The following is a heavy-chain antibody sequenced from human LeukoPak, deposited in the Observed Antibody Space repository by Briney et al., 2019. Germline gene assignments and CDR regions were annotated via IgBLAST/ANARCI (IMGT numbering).Heavy chain of an antibody. D-gene: IGHD4-17*01. Sequence: GGSLRLSCAASGFTFSNYGMHWVRQAPGKGLEWVAVISYDGSNKYYADSVKGRFTISRDNSKNTLYLQMNSLRAEDTAVYYCARLMTTVTTAAFDIWGQGTMVTVSS. CDR1: GFTFSNYG. V-gene: IGHV3-30*03. J-gene: IGHJ3*02. CDR2: ISYDGSNK. CDR3: ARLMTTVTTAAFDI.